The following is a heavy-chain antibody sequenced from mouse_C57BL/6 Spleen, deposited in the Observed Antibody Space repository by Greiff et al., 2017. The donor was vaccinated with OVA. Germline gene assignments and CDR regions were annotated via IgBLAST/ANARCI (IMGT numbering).Heavy chain of an antibody. Sequence: QVQLKQSGAELVKPRASVKMSCKASGYTFTSYWITWVKQRPGQGLEWIGDIYPGSGSTNYNEKFKSKATLTVDTSSSTAYMQLSSLTSEDSAVYYCANTMVPNWYFDVWGTGTTVTVSS. D-gene: IGHD1-1*02. J-gene: IGHJ1*03. CDR3: ANTMVPNWYFDV. V-gene: IGHV1-55*01. CDR1: GYTFTSYW. CDR2: IYPGSGST.